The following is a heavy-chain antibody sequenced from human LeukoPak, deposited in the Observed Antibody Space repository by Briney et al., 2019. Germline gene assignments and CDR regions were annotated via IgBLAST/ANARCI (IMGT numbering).Heavy chain of an antibody. D-gene: IGHD5/OR15-5a*01. J-gene: IGHJ6*03. Sequence: GGSLRLSCAASGFTFSSYSMNWVRQAPGKGLEWVSSISSSSSYIYYADSVKGRFTISRDNAKNSLYLQMNSLRAEDTAVYYCAGDSPGSSYYMDVWGKGTTVTVSS. CDR2: ISSSSSYI. CDR1: GFTFSSYS. V-gene: IGHV3-21*01. CDR3: AGDSPGSSYYMDV.